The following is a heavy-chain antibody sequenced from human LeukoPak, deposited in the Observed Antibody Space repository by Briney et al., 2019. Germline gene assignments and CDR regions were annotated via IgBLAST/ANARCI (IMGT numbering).Heavy chain of an antibody. CDR1: GAPVSSDY. V-gene: IGHV4-59*08. CDR3: ARHPFQYPFDH. Sequence: SETLSLTCTVSGAPVSSDYWSWIRQSPGKGLEWIGYIYHSGHTMSNPSLKSRVSLSLDTSNNQFSLKLSSVTAADTAVYYCARHPFQYPFDHWGQGTVVSVSS. CDR2: IYHSGHT. J-gene: IGHJ5*02. D-gene: IGHD4-4*01.